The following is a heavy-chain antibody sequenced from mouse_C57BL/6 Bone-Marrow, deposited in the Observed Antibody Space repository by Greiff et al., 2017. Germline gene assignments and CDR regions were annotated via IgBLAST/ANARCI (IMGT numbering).Heavy chain of an antibody. V-gene: IGHV1-5*01. CDR2: IYPGNSDT. CDR1: GYTFTSYW. CDR3: TRKELGGFAY. Sequence: VQLQQSGTVLARPGASVKMSCKTSGYTFTSYWMHWVKQRPGQGLEWIGAIYPGNSDTSYNQKFKGKAKLTADTSASTAYMELSSLTNEDSAVYYCTRKELGGFAYWGRGALVTVSA. J-gene: IGHJ3*01. D-gene: IGHD4-1*01.